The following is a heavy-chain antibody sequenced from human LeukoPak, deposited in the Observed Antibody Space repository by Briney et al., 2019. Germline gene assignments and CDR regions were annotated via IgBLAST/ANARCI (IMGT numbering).Heavy chain of an antibody. Sequence: SQTLSLTCAISGDSVSSNSAAWNWIRQSPSRGLEWLGRTYYGSKWYNDYAVSVKSRITINPDTSKNQFSPQLNSVTPEDTAVYYCARARATVTQYYYYYYGMDVWGQGTTVTVS. J-gene: IGHJ6*02. CDR1: GDSVSSNSAA. D-gene: IGHD4-17*01. CDR3: ARARATVTQYYYYYYGMDV. V-gene: IGHV6-1*01. CDR2: TYYGSKWYN.